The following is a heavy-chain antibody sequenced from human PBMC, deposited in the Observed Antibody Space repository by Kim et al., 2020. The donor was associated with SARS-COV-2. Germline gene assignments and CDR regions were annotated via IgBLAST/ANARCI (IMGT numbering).Heavy chain of an antibody. Sequence: GGSLRLSCAASGFTLGDYYMSWIRQAPGKGLEWLSYISISSTYTNYADSLKGRFTISRDNAKNSVFLDTYSLTVEDTAVYYCARESRDSKYMSGMDVWG. CDR1: GFTLGDYY. V-gene: IGHV3-11*05. J-gene: IGHJ6*02. CDR2: ISISSTYT. D-gene: IGHD4-4*01. CDR3: ARESRDSKYMSGMDV.